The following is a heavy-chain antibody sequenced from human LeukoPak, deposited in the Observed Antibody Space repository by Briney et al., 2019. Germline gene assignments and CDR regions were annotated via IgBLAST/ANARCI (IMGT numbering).Heavy chain of an antibody. CDR1: GYTFTGYY. V-gene: IGHV1-2*02. CDR2: INPNSGGT. Sequence: ASVKVSCKASGYTFTGYYINWVRQAPGQGLEWMGWINPNSGGTNYAQKFQGRVTMTSDASVNTAYLQLSRLKSDDTAIYYCARGEAPEDKWGQGTLVTVSS. J-gene: IGHJ4*02. CDR3: ARGEAPEDK.